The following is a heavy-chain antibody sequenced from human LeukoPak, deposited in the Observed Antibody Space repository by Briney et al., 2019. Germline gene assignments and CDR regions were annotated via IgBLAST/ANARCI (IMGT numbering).Heavy chain of an antibody. CDR2: TSYSGTT. J-gene: IGHJ4*02. D-gene: IGHD3-22*01. V-gene: IGHV4-39*01. CDR3: ARHWDSSGYYPLRNEHLDY. CDR1: GGSIRSGSYY. Sequence: SETLSLTCSVSGGSIRSGSYYWDWIRQPLGTGLEWIGSTSYSGTTYYNPSLKSRLTISVDPSKNQFSLKLRSVTAADTAVFYCARHWDSSGYYPLRNEHLDYWGRGTLVTVSS.